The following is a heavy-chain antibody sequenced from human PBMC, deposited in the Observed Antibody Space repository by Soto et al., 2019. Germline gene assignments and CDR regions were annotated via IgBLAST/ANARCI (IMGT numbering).Heavy chain of an antibody. CDR1: VGSISDYY. CDR2: MYHNGSA. CDR3: TREFWDYKWHSGEYFYYYDVDV. D-gene: IGHD1-7*01. J-gene: IGHJ6*02. Sequence: QAQLQESGPGLVKPSETLSLTCTVSVGSISDYYWSWIRQAPGKGPEWLGYMYHNGSATYNRSLKSRVTISLDTSKKQFSLKLTTVTAAETDVYYCTREFWDYKWHSGEYFYYYDVDVWGRGTTVTVSS. V-gene: IGHV4-59*01.